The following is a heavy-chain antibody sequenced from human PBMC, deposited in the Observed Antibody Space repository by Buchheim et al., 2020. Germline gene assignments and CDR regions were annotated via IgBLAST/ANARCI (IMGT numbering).Heavy chain of an antibody. CDR2: ISGGWSST. CDR3: ARDVAPISQVNFYPGWLDL. V-gene: IGHV3-48*01. CDR1: GFTFGGYG. D-gene: IGHD2/OR15-2a*01. Sequence: VQLVESGGGLVQPGGSLRISCAASGFTFGGYGMTWVRQAPGKGLEWVSHISGGWSSTYYAESVKGRATISRDNAENSLSLQIDSLRAKDTAVYYCARDVAPISQVNFYPGWLDLWGQGTL. J-gene: IGHJ5*02.